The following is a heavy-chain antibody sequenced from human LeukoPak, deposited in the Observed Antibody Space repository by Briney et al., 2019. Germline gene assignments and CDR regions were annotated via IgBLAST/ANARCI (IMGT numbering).Heavy chain of an antibody. Sequence: SETLSLTCAVYGGSFSGYYWSWIRQPPGKELEWIGEINHSGSTNYNPSLKSRVTISVDTSKNQFSLKLSSVTAADTAVYYCARERRRFHYYDSSGYYYDYWGQGTLVTVSS. V-gene: IGHV4-34*01. CDR3: ARERRRFHYYDSSGYYYDY. J-gene: IGHJ4*02. D-gene: IGHD3-22*01. CDR1: GGSFSGYY. CDR2: INHSGST.